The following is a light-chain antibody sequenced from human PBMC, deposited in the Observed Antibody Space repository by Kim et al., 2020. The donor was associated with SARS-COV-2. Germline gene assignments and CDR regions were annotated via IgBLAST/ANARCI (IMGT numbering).Light chain of an antibody. Sequence: EVVMTQSPATLSVSPGERATLSCRASQSINSNLAWYQQHPGQAPRLLIYGASTRATDIPARFSGSGSGTEFTLIISSLQSEDIAVYYCQQYGNWPPYTFGQGTKLEIK. V-gene: IGKV3-15*01. CDR1: QSINSN. J-gene: IGKJ2*01. CDR2: GAS. CDR3: QQYGNWPPYT.